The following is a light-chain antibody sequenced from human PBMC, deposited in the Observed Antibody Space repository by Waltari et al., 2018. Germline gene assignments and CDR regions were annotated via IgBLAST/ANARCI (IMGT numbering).Light chain of an antibody. Sequence: EIVMTQSPLSLPVTPGEPASIPCRSSQSLLYSNGNNYLDWYLPKPGQSLQLLIYLGSNRASGVPDRISGSGSGTDFTLKISRVEAEDVGIYYCMQTLQTPKTFGQGTKVEIK. J-gene: IGKJ1*01. CDR2: LGS. CDR3: MQTLQTPKT. V-gene: IGKV2-28*01. CDR1: QSLLYSNGNNY.